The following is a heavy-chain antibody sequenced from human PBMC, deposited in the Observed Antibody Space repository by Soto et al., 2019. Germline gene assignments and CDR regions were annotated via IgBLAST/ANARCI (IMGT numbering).Heavy chain of an antibody. D-gene: IGHD5-18*01. CDR2: ISTDSSYI. V-gene: IGHV3-21*01. CDR3: ASHIRATAGSDY. CDR1: GFTFSSYS. Sequence: GGSLRLSCAASGFTFSSYSMNWVRQAPGKGLEWVSSISTDSSYIFYADSMKGRFTISRDNAKSSLYLEMNSLRAEDTAIYYCASHIRATAGSDYWGQGTLVTVSS. J-gene: IGHJ4*02.